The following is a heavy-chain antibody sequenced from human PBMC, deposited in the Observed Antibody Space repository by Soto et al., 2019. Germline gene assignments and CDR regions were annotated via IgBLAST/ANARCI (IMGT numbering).Heavy chain of an antibody. J-gene: IGHJ4*02. CDR1: GFPFSSFA. D-gene: IGHD3-10*01. CDR2: ITGSGDRT. V-gene: IGHV3-23*01. CDR3: AKDHPMARVVFEY. Sequence: EVQLLESGGGLVQPGESLRLSCAASGFPFSSFAMSWVRQAPGKGLEWVSTITGSGDRTYYADSVKGRFTISRDNSKNKLYLQMSSLRAEDTAVYSCAKDHPMARVVFEYWGQGTLGNVSS.